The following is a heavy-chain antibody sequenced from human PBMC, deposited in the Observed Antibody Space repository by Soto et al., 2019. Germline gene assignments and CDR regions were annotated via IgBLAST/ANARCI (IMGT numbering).Heavy chain of an antibody. J-gene: IGHJ4*02. V-gene: IGHV3-30*18. D-gene: IGHD2-2*01. Sequence: QVQLVESGGGVVQPGRSLRLSCAASGFTFSSYCMHWVRQAPGKGLEWVAVISYDGSNKYYADSVKGRFTISRDNSKNTLYLQMNSLRAEDTAVYYCAKVPCTSCYFDYWGQGTLVTVSS. CDR1: GFTFSSYC. CDR2: ISYDGSNK. CDR3: AKVPCTSCYFDY.